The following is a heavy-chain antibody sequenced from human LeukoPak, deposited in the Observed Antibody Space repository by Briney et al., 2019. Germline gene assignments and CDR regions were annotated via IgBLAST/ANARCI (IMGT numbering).Heavy chain of an antibody. CDR3: ARTYSSGWGYYYMDV. CDR1: GGTFSSYA. V-gene: IGHV1-69*05. D-gene: IGHD6-19*01. J-gene: IGHJ6*03. CDR2: IIPIFGTA. Sequence: ASVKVSCKASGGTFSSYAISWVRQAPGQGLERMGGIIPIFGTANYAQKFQGRVTITTDESTSTAYMELSSLRSEDTAVYYCARTYSSGWGYYYMDVWGKGTTVTVSS.